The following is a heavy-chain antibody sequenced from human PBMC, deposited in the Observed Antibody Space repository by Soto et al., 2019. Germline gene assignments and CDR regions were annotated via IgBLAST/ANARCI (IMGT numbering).Heavy chain of an antibody. V-gene: IGHV3-23*01. Sequence: LRLSCAASGFTFSSYAMSWVRQAPGKGLEWVSAISGSGGSTYYADSVKGRFTISRDNSKNTLYLQMNSLRAEDTAVYYCAKDSSIAAAISDNYFDYWGQGTLVTVSS. J-gene: IGHJ4*02. CDR1: GFTFSSYA. CDR3: AKDSSIAAAISDNYFDY. D-gene: IGHD6-13*01. CDR2: ISGSGGST.